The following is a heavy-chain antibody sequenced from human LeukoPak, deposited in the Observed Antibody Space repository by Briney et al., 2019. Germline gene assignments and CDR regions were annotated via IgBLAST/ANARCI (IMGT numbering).Heavy chain of an antibody. D-gene: IGHD3-16*01. CDR2: ISSSSSYI. Sequence: GGSLRLPCAASGFTFSSYSMNWVRQAPGKGLEWVSSISSSSSYIYYAGSVKGRFTISRDNAKNSLYLQMNSLRAEDTAVYYCARGMRGDWFDPWGQGTLVTVSS. J-gene: IGHJ5*02. V-gene: IGHV3-21*01. CDR3: ARGMRGDWFDP. CDR1: GFTFSSYS.